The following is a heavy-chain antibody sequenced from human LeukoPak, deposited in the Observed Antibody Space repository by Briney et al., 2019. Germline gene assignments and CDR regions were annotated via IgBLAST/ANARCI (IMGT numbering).Heavy chain of an antibody. Sequence: PGGSLRLSCAASGFTFSSYSMNWVRQAPGKGLEWVSYITSSSSSIYYADSVKGRFTISRDNDKNSLYLQMNSLRAEDTAVYYCARDSGYPRAHGFDMWGQGTMVTVSS. D-gene: IGHD3-22*01. CDR1: GFTFSSYS. V-gene: IGHV3-48*01. CDR3: ARDSGYPRAHGFDM. J-gene: IGHJ3*02. CDR2: ITSSSSSI.